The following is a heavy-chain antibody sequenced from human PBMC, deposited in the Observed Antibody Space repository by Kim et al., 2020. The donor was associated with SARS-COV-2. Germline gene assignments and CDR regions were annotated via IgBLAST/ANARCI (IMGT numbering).Heavy chain of an antibody. V-gene: IGHV3-21*01. Sequence: YADSVEGRFTISRDNAKNSLYLQMNSLRAEDTAVYYCARERWELLLAFDYWGQGTLVTVSS. J-gene: IGHJ4*02. CDR3: ARERWELLLAFDY. D-gene: IGHD1-26*01.